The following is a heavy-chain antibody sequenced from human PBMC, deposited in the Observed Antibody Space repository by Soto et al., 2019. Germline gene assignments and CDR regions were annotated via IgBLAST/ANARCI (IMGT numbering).Heavy chain of an antibody. CDR2: ISGSGGST. V-gene: IGHV3-23*01. CDR3: AKDAEYYDFWSGYLKAIKLNYYYYYYMDV. J-gene: IGHJ6*03. CDR1: GFTFSSYA. D-gene: IGHD3-3*01. Sequence: GGSLRLSCAASGFTFSSYAMSWVRQAPGKGLEWVSAISGSGGSTYYADSVKGRFTISRDNSKNTLYLQMNSLRAEDTAVYYCAKDAEYYDFWSGYLKAIKLNYYYYYYMDVWGKGTTVTVSS.